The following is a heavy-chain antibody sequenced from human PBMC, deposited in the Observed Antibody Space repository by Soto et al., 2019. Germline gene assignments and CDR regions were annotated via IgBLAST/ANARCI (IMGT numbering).Heavy chain of an antibody. CDR2: INHSGST. Sequence: SETLSLTCAVYGGSFSGYYWSWIRQPPGKGLEWIGEINHSGSTNYNPSLKSRVTISVDTSKNQFSLKLSSVTAADTAVYYCADTIAVAGTFDHWGQGTLLSAS. CDR1: GGSFSGYY. CDR3: ADTIAVAGTFDH. V-gene: IGHV4-34*01. D-gene: IGHD6-19*01. J-gene: IGHJ4*02.